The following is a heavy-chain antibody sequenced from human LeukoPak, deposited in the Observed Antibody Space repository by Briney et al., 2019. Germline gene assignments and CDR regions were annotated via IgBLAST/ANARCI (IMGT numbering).Heavy chain of an antibody. CDR2: ISYDGSNK. J-gene: IGHJ6*02. CDR3: AKSRGSDEYYYYYYGMDV. Sequence: GGSLRLSCAASGFTFSSYGMHWVRQAPGKGLEWAAVISYDGSNKYYADSVKGRFTISRDNSKNTLYLQMNSLRAEDTAVYYCAKSRGSDEYYYYYYGMDVWGQGTTVTVSS. V-gene: IGHV3-30*18. CDR1: GFTFSSYG.